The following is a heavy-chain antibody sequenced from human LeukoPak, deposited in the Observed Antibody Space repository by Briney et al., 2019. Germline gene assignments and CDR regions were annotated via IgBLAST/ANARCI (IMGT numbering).Heavy chain of an antibody. J-gene: IGHJ5*02. Sequence: PGGTLRLSCAASGFTFDDYGMSWVRQAPGKGLEWVSGINWNGGSTGYADSVKGRFTISRDNAKNSLYLQLNSLRAEDTALYYCARAGGATIQRWFDPWGQGTLVTVSS. CDR2: INWNGGST. CDR3: ARAGGATIQRWFDP. D-gene: IGHD5-12*01. CDR1: GFTFDDYG. V-gene: IGHV3-20*04.